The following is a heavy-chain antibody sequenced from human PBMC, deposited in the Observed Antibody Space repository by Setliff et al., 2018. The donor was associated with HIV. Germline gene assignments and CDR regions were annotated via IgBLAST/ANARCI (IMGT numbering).Heavy chain of an antibody. Sequence: GGSLRLSCAASGFTFSDYYMTWVRQAPGKGLEWISFIGGHGSIIHYADSVKGRFTISRDNAKNSVYLQMHSLRAEDTAVYFCAAVPWGHSSLIIDHWGQGTPVTVSS. CDR3: AAVPWGHSSLIIDH. J-gene: IGHJ4*02. CDR2: IGGHGSII. CDR1: GFTFSDYY. D-gene: IGHD3-16*01. V-gene: IGHV3-11*04.